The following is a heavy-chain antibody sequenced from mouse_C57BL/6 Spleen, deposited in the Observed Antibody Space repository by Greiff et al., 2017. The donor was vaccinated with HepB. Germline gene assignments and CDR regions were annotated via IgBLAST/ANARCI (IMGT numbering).Heavy chain of an antibody. D-gene: IGHD4-1*01. CDR2: ISSGGSYT. Sequence: EVKLMESGGDLVKPGGSLKLSCAASGFTFSSYGMSWVRQTPDKRLEWVATISSGGSYTYYPDSVKGRYTISRDNAKHTLYLQMSSLKSEDTAMYYCARHANLDYWGQGTTLTVSS. CDR1: GFTFSSYG. V-gene: IGHV5-6*01. CDR3: ARHANLDY. J-gene: IGHJ2*01.